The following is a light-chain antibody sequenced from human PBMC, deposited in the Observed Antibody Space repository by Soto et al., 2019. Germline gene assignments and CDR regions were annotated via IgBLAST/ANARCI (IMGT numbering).Light chain of an antibody. J-gene: IGKJ2*01. Sequence: DIQMTQSPSTLSASVGDSVTITCRASQSISTWLAWYQQKPGQAPKLLIHKASTLKSGVPSIFAGSGSGTEFTLTISRLQPEDSATYYCQQYYSFSTFGQGTELEIK. V-gene: IGKV1-5*03. CDR1: QSISTW. CDR3: QQYYSFST. CDR2: KAS.